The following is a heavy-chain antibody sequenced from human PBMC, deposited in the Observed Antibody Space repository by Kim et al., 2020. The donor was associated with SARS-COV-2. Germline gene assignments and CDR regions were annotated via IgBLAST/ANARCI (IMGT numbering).Heavy chain of an antibody. D-gene: IGHD2-21*02. CDR3: TRGDIEMTSIFDF. CDR2: INTNTENP. J-gene: IGHJ5*01. Sequence: ASVKVSCKASGYTFTDYLVNWVRQAPGQGLEWMGWINTNTENPTYAQGFTRRFVFSLDTSVSTAYMEISSLRAEDTAVYYCTRGDIEMTSIFDFWGQGTLVTVSS. V-gene: IGHV7-4-1*02. CDR1: GYTFTDYL.